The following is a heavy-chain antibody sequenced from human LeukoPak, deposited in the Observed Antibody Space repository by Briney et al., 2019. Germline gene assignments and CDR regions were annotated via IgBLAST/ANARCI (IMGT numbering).Heavy chain of an antibody. CDR3: ARESSSRLKAYYYYYMDV. CDR2: INTNTGNP. V-gene: IGHV7-4-1*02. D-gene: IGHD6-13*01. J-gene: IGHJ6*03. Sequence: ASVKVSCKASGYTFTSYAMNWVRQAPGQGLEWMGWINTNTGNPTYAQGFTGRFVFSLDTSVSTAYLQISSLKAEDTAVYYCARESSSRLKAYYYYYMDVWGKGTTVTVSS. CDR1: GYTFTSYA.